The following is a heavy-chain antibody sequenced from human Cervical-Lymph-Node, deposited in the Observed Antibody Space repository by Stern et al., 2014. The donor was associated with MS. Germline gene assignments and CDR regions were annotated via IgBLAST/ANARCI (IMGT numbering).Heavy chain of an antibody. CDR3: ARDHFTTSLDV. Sequence: VQLVESGPGLVKPSQTLSLTCTVSGGSISSDNYYWTWIRQHPGQGLEWIGHIYYSGTTYYNPSLKSRVSITVDTSKNLFSLRLSSVTAADTAVYYCARDHFTTSLDVWGHGTTVTAS. V-gene: IGHV4-31*03. D-gene: IGHD2-2*01. CDR2: IYYSGTT. J-gene: IGHJ6*02. CDR1: GGSISSDNYY.